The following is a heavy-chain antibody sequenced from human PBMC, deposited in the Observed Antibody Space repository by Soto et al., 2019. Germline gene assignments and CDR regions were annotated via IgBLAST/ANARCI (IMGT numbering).Heavy chain of an antibody. Sequence: ASVKVSCKATGYTFTNNDVSWVPQASGQGLEWMGWMNPGSGDTGYAQKFQGRVTMTRDITTATAYMELSSLRSEDTAIYYCARMASFGSLNWFDTWGQGTLVTVSS. CDR2: MNPGSGDT. CDR1: GYTFTNND. D-gene: IGHD3-10*01. CDR3: ARMASFGSLNWFDT. V-gene: IGHV1-8*01. J-gene: IGHJ5*02.